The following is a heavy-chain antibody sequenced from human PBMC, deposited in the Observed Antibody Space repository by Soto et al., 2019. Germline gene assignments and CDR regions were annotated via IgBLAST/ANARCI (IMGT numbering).Heavy chain of an antibody. CDR2: IYPDQSRA. CDR3: ARRHYDLLTRLRYHLDX. CDR1: GYRFSTFW. V-gene: IGHV5-51*01. J-gene: IGHJ4*02. D-gene: IGHD3-9*01. Sequence: GEALKSSCKGSGYRFSTFWIGWVRQMPGKGLELVAIIYPDQSRAIYSPAFQGQVTISVDKSIITAYLQWNSLKASDTAIYYCARRHYDLLTRLRYHLDXWGPATLVTVSX.